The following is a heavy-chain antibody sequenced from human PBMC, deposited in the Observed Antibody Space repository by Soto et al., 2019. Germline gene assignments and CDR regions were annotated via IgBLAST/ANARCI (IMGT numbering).Heavy chain of an antibody. Sequence: SETLSLTCTVSGGSIISGGYYFICIRQHPWNGLEWIGYIYYSGSTYYNPSLKSRVTISVDTSKNQFSLKLSSVTAADTAVYYCARDRYYYDSSPYTFENWFDPWGQGTLVTVSS. CDR2: IYYSGST. V-gene: IGHV4-31*03. D-gene: IGHD3-22*01. J-gene: IGHJ5*02. CDR1: GGSIISGGYY. CDR3: ARDRYYYDSSPYTFENWFDP.